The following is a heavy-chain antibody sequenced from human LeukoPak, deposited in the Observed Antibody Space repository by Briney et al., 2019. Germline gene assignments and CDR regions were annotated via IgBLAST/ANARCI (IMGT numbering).Heavy chain of an antibody. CDR1: GYTFTGYY. Sequence: GASVKVSCKASGYTFTGYYMHWVRQAPGQGLEWMGWINPNSGGTNYAQKFQGRVTMTRDTSISTAYMELSRLRSDDTAVYYCARDIGVTKGHTDYWGQGTLVTVSS. CDR3: ARDIGVTKGHTDY. CDR2: INPNSGGT. V-gene: IGHV1-2*02. D-gene: IGHD4-11*01. J-gene: IGHJ4*02.